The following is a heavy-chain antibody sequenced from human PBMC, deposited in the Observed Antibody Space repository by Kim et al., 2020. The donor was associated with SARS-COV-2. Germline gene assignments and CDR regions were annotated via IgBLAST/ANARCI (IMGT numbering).Heavy chain of an antibody. CDR2: ISGSGGST. V-gene: IGHV3-23*01. CDR3: AKDHSLWFGEIY. J-gene: IGHJ4*02. CDR1: GFTFSSYA. D-gene: IGHD3-10*01. Sequence: GGSLRLSCAASGFTFSSYAMSWVRQAPGKGLEWVSSISGSGGSTYYADSVKGRFTISRDNSKNTRYLQMNSLRAEDTAVYYCAKDHSLWFGEIYWGQGTLVTVSS.